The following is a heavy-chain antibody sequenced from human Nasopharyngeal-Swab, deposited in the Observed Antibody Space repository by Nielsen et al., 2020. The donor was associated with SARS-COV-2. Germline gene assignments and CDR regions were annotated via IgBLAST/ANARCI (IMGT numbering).Heavy chain of an antibody. Sequence: SETLSLTCNVSGGSISSDYWSWIRQPPGKGLEWIGYMYYGGSTHYNPFLKSRVTTSVDTSKNQFSLKLNSVTAADTAVYYCARSSGFRDGTFDIWGQGTMVTVSS. D-gene: IGHD3-10*01. CDR2: MYYGGST. V-gene: IGHV4-59*01. J-gene: IGHJ3*02. CDR3: ARSSGFRDGTFDI. CDR1: GGSISSDY.